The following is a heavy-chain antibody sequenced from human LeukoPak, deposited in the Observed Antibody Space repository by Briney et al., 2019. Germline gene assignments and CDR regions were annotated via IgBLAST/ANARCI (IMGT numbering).Heavy chain of an antibody. D-gene: IGHD3-22*01. CDR3: AKNVGSGYYFYFDY. CDR1: GFTFSSYG. CDR2: ISGSGGST. Sequence: PGGSLRLSCAASGFTFSSYGMSWVRQAPGKGLEWVSAISGSGGSTYYADSVKGRFTISRDNSKNTLYLQMNSLRAEDTAVYYCAKNVGSGYYFYFDYWGQGTPVTVSS. V-gene: IGHV3-23*01. J-gene: IGHJ4*02.